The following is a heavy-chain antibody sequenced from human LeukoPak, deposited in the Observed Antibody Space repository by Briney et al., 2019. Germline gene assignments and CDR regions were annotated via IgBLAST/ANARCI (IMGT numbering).Heavy chain of an antibody. V-gene: IGHV1-69-2*01. CDR2: VDSEDGET. CDR3: ATQRYDSSGYYSLYHAFDI. Sequence: GASVKISCKVSGYTFTDYYMHWVQQAPGKGLEWMGLVDSEDGETIYAEKFQGRVTITADTSTDTAYMELSSLRSEDTAVYYCATQRYDSSGYYSLYHAFDIWGQGTMVTVSS. CDR1: GYTFTDYY. D-gene: IGHD3-22*01. J-gene: IGHJ3*02.